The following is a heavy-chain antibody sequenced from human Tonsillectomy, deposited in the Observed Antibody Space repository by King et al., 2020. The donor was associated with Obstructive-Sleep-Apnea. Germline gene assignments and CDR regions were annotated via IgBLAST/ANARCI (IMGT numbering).Heavy chain of an antibody. CDR3: ARDERQYSYGPFDV. J-gene: IGHJ6*02. Sequence: AQLVQSGGGLVQPGGSLRLSCAASGFTFSSYWMSWGRQAPGKGLEWVANIKEDGSEKFYVDSVKGRFTISRDNAKNSLYLQMNSLRAEDTAVYYCARDERQYSYGPFDVWGQGTTVTVSS. V-gene: IGHV3-7*01. CDR2: IKEDGSEK. CDR1: GFTFSSYW. D-gene: IGHD5-18*01.